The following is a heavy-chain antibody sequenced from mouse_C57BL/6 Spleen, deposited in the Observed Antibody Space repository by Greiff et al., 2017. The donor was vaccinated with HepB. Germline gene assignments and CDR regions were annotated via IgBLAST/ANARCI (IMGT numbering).Heavy chain of an antibody. CDR1: GFTFSSYA. V-gene: IGHV5-4*01. CDR2: ISDGGSYT. Sequence: EVNLVESGGGLVKPGGSLKLSCAASGFTFSSYAMSWVRQTPEKRLEWVATISDGGSYTYYPDNVKGRFTISRDNAKNNLYLQMSHLKSEDTAMYYCAREGFDYWGQGTTLTVSS. J-gene: IGHJ2*01. CDR3: AREGFDY.